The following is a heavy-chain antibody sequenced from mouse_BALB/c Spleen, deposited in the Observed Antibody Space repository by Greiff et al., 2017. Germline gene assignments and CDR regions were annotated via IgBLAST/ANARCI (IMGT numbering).Heavy chain of an antibody. V-gene: IGHV1-69*02. CDR3: ASRGAHYAMDY. CDR1: GYTFTSYW. J-gene: IGHJ4*01. Sequence: VQLQQPGAELVKPGAPVKLSCKASGYTFTSYWMNWVKQRPGRGLEWIGRIDPSDSETHYNQKFKDKATLTVDKSSSTAYIQLSSLTSEDSAVYYCASRGAHYAMDYWGQGTSVTVSS. CDR2: IDPSDSET. D-gene: IGHD3-3*01.